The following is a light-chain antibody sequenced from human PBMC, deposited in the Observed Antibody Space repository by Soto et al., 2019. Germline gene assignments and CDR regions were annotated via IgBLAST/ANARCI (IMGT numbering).Light chain of an antibody. CDR2: DAS. V-gene: IGKV1-5*01. Sequence: DIQMTQSPSSLSASVGDRVTITCRASQSISSWLAWYQQKPGKAPKLLIYDASSLESGVPSRFSGSGSGTEFTLTISSLQPDDFATYYCQQDYNYPFTFGPGTKVDIK. CDR1: QSISSW. CDR3: QQDYNYPFT. J-gene: IGKJ3*01.